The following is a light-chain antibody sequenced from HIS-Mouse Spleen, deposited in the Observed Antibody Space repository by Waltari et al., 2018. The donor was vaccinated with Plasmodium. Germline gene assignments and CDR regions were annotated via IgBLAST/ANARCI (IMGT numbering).Light chain of an antibody. CDR2: DAS. CDR3: QQRSNWPRVLT. CDR1: QSVSSY. J-gene: IGKJ4*01. Sequence: EIVLTQSPATLSLSPGERATLPCRSSQSVSSYLAWYRQKPGQALRLLIYDASNRATGIPARFRGSGSGTDFNLTISSREPEDFAVYYCQQRSNWPRVLTFGGGTKVEIK. V-gene: IGKV3-11*01.